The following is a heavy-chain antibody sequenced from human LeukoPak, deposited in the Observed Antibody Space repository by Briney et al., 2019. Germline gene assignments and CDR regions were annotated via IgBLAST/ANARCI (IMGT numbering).Heavy chain of an antibody. CDR3: AKVPYDILTGYFFPDY. CDR2: ISGSGGST. D-gene: IGHD3-9*01. CDR1: GFTFSSYA. Sequence: GGSLRLSCAASGFTFSSYAMSWVRQAPGKGLEWVSAISGSGGSTYYADSVKGQFTISRDNSKNTLYLQMNSLRAEDTAVYYCAKVPYDILTGYFFPDYWGQGTLVTVSS. V-gene: IGHV3-23*01. J-gene: IGHJ4*02.